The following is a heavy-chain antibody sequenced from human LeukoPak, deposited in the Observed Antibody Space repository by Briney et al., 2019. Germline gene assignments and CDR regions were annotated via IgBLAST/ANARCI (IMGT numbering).Heavy chain of an antibody. Sequence: SETLSLTCAVYGGSFSGYYWSWIRQPPGKGLEWIGEINHSGSTNYNPSLKSRVTISVDTSKNQFSLKLSSVTAADTAVYYCARHMNGYYYYYMDVWGKGTTVTVSS. CDR2: INHSGST. D-gene: IGHD1-1*01. CDR3: ARHMNGYYYYYMDV. J-gene: IGHJ6*03. V-gene: IGHV4-34*01. CDR1: GGSFSGYY.